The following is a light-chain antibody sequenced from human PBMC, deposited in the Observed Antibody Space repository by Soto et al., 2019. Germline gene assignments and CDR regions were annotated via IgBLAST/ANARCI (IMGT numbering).Light chain of an antibody. J-gene: IGKJ1*01. V-gene: IGKV1-39*01. Sequence: NQMNQSPSSLSATVGDRVTITFRASQTIGKYLNWYQQQPGKVPKLLIYDASYLQSGVPSRFSGSESGTDFTLNITRLEPEDIAMHYCHRYDSLRTFGQGSKVDI. CDR3: HRYDSLRT. CDR1: QTIGKY. CDR2: DAS.